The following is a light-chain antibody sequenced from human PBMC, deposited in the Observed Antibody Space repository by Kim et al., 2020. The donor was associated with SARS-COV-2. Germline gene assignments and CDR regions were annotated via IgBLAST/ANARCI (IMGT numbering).Light chain of an antibody. CDR3: NSRDNSGNHLGV. J-gene: IGLJ1*01. V-gene: IGLV3-19*01. CDR2: GKN. Sequence: LGKKVRNTCQGDGLRSYYTSWYQQKPGQAPVLVIYGKNNRPSGIPDRFSGTGSGNTASLTITGAQAEDEADYYCNSRDNSGNHLGVFGTGTKVTVL. CDR1: GLRSYY.